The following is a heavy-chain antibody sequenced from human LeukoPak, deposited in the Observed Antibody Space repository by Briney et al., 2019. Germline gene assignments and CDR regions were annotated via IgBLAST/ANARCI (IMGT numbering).Heavy chain of an antibody. D-gene: IGHD6-19*01. CDR2: IKQDGSEK. CDR1: GFTFSSYE. Sequence: GGSLRLSCAASGFTFSSYEMNWVRQAPGKGLEWVANIKQDGSEKYYVDSVKGRFTISRDNAKNSLYLQMNSLRAEDTAVYYCARGGYSSGWYRYYFDYWGQGTLVTVSS. J-gene: IGHJ4*02. CDR3: ARGGYSSGWYRYYFDY. V-gene: IGHV3-7*01.